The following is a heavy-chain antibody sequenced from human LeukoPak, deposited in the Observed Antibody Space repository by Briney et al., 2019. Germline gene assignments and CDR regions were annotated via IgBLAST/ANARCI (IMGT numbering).Heavy chain of an antibody. Sequence: GESLKISCKGSGYSFTSYWIGWVRQMPGKGLEWMGIIYPGDSDTRYSPSFQGQVTISADKSISTAYLQWSSLKASDTAMYYCARPHYDILTGSVYFDYWGQGTLVTVSS. CDR1: GYSFTSYW. J-gene: IGHJ4*02. V-gene: IGHV5-51*01. CDR3: ARPHYDILTGSVYFDY. CDR2: IYPGDSDT. D-gene: IGHD3-9*01.